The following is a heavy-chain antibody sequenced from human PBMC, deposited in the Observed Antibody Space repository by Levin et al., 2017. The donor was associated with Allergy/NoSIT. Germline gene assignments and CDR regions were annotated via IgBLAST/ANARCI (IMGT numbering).Heavy chain of an antibody. CDR2: IYYSGST. V-gene: IGHV4-59*01. Sequence: SETLSLTCTVSGGSISSYYWSWIRQPPGKGLEWIGYIYYSGSTNYNPALKSRVTISVDTSKNQFSLKLSSVTAADTAVYYCAREGYSSGWSTREGAFDIWGQGTMVTVSS. J-gene: IGHJ3*02. CDR3: AREGYSSGWSTREGAFDI. D-gene: IGHD6-19*01. CDR1: GGSISSYY.